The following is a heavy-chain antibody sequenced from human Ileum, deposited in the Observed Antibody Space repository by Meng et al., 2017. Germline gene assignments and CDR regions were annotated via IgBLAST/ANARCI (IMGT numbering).Heavy chain of an antibody. D-gene: IGHD3-10*01. CDR1: GGSIRSSIW. J-gene: IGHJ4*02. CDR3: ARGVVSGSHYNTY. Sequence: QVQLQESGPGLVKPSGTLFLTCAVSGGSIRSSIWWSWVRQSPEKGLEWIGEIHHSGTTNYSPSLKSRLTISVDKSKNQFSLKLQSVTAADTAVYFCARGVVSGSHYNTYWGQGILVTVSS. V-gene: IGHV4-4*02. CDR2: IHHSGTT.